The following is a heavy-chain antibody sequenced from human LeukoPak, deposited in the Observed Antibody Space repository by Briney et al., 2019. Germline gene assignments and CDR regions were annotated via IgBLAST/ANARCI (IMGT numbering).Heavy chain of an antibody. V-gene: IGHV1-2*02. D-gene: IGHD3-22*01. CDR3: ARADEYDSSGYDY. CDR1: GYTFTGYY. Sequence: ASVKVSCKASGYTFTGYYMHWVRQAPGQGLERMGWINPNSGGTNYAQKFQGRVTMTRDTSISTAYMELSRLRSDDTAVYYCARADEYDSSGYDYWGQGTLVTVSS. J-gene: IGHJ4*02. CDR2: INPNSGGT.